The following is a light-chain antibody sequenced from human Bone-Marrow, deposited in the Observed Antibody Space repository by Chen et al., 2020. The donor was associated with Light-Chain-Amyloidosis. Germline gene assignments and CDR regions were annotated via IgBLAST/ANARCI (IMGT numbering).Light chain of an antibody. CDR3: QSADSSGTYEVI. Sequence: SYDLTQPPSVSGSPGQPARITCSGDVLPTKYAYWYQQKPGQAPVLVIHRDTERPSGSSERFSGSSSGTTATLTISGVQAEDEADYHGQSADSSGTYEVIFGGGTKLTVL. V-gene: IGLV3-25*03. J-gene: IGLJ2*01. CDR2: RDT. CDR1: VLPTKY.